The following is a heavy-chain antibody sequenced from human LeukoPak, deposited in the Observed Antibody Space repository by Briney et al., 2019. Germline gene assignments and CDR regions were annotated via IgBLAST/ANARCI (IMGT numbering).Heavy chain of an antibody. CDR2: IYYSGSS. J-gene: IGHJ3*02. V-gene: IGHV4-59*01. D-gene: IGHD2-2*01. Sequence: SETLSLTCSVSGGSINSYYWSWIRQPPGKGLEWIGYIYYSGSSKYNPSLKSRVTISVDTSKNRLSLKLSSVTAADTAVYYCARARCSSTSCPMWAFDIWGQGTMVTVSS. CDR3: ARARCSSTSCPMWAFDI. CDR1: GGSINSYY.